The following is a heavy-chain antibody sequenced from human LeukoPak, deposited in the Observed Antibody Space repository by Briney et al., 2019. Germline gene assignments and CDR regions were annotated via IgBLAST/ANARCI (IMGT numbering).Heavy chain of an antibody. CDR1: GGSISSYY. J-gene: IGHJ3*02. V-gene: IGHV4-59*01. CDR2: IYYSGST. D-gene: IGHD5-18*01. Sequence: SETLSLTCTVSGGSISSYYWSWIRQPPGKGLEWIGYIYYSGSTNYNPSLKSRVTISVDTSKNQFSLKLSSVTAADTAVYYCARNRGWIQLWWGIGAFDIWGQGTMVTVSS. CDR3: ARNRGWIQLWWGIGAFDI.